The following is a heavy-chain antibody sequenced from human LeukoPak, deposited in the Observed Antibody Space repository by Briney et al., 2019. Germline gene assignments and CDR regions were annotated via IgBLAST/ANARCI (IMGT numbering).Heavy chain of an antibody. V-gene: IGHV4-34*01. D-gene: IGHD5-18*01. Sequence: SETLSLTCAVYGGSFSGYYWSWIRQPPGKGLEWIGEINHSGSTNYNPSLKSRVTISVDTSKNQFSLKLSFVTAADTAVYYCASRDTATGLDWGQGTLVTVSS. CDR1: GGSFSGYY. CDR2: INHSGST. CDR3: ASRDTATGLD. J-gene: IGHJ4*02.